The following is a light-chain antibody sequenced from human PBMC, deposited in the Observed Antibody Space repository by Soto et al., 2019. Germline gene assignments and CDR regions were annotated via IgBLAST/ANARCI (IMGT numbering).Light chain of an antibody. Sequence: AIPMTKSPSSLSASVGDRVTITCRASQDIRNDLGWYQQKAGKAPKLLIYAASTLQSGVPSRFSGRGSGTDFTLTISSLQPEDFATYYCLQDYNYPRTFGQGTKLEIK. CDR2: AAS. J-gene: IGKJ2*01. V-gene: IGKV1-6*01. CDR3: LQDYNYPRT. CDR1: QDIRND.